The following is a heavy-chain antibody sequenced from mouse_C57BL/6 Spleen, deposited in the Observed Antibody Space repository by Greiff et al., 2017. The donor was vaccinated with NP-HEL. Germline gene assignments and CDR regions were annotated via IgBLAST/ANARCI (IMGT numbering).Heavy chain of an antibody. CDR3: ARRSLWYFDV. V-gene: IGHV1-54*01. CDR1: GYAFTNYL. J-gene: IGHJ1*03. Sequence: VQLQQSGAELVRPGTSVKVSCKASGYAFTNYLIEWVKQRPGQGLEWIGVINTGSGGTNYNEKFKGKATLTADKSSSTAYMQLSSLTSEDSAVYFCARRSLWYFDVWGTGTTVTVSS. CDR2: INTGSGGT.